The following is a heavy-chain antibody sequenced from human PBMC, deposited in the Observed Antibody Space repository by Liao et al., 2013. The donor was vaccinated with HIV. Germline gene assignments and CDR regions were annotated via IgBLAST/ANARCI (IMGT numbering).Heavy chain of an antibody. CDR3: ARVGPQHWFDP. CDR2: LLYTGIT. J-gene: IGHJ5*02. V-gene: IGHV4-59*01. Sequence: QVQLQESGPGLVKPSATLSLTCTVSGDSIKDYYWTWIRQPPGKGLEWIGTLLYTGITDYNPSLKNRVTMSVITSKNQFSLRLTSVTAADTAVYFXARVGPQHWFDPWGQGSLVTVSS. CDR1: GDSIKDYY. D-gene: IGHD2-21*01.